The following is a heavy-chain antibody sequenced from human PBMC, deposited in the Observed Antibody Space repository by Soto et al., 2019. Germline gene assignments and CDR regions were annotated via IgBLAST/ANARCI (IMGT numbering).Heavy chain of an antibody. Sequence: PGGSLRLSCAASGFTFSNAWMSWVRQAPGKGLEWVGRIKSKTDGGTTDYAAPVKGRFTISRDDSKNTLYLQMNSLKTEDTAVYYCTTVEYYDSSGYYKTYYYGMDVWGQGTTVTV. J-gene: IGHJ6*02. CDR3: TTVEYYDSSGYYKTYYYGMDV. CDR1: GFTFSNAW. V-gene: IGHV3-15*01. D-gene: IGHD3-22*01. CDR2: IKSKTDGGTT.